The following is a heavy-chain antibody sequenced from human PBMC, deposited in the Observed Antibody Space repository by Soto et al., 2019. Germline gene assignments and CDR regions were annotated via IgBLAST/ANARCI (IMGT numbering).Heavy chain of an antibody. V-gene: IGHV3-53*04. J-gene: IGHJ6*03. CDR2: IYIGGTT. Sequence: GGSLRLSCAASGFTVSSNSMSWVRQAPGKGLEWVSVIYIGGTTYYADSVKGRFTISRHNSKNTLYLQMNSLRDEDTAVYYCARVSVYYYMDVWGKGTTVTVSS. CDR3: ARVSVYYYMDV. D-gene: IGHD3-3*02. CDR1: GFTVSSNS.